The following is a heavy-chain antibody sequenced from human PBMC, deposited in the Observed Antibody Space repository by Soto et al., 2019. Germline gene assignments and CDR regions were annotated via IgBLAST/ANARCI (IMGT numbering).Heavy chain of an antibody. Sequence: QVQLQESGPGLVKPSQTLSLTCTVSGGSISSGGYYWSWIRQHPGKGLAWIGYIYYSGSTYYNPSLKSRVNISVDTSKSQFSLKLSSVTAADTAVYFCARAEQQLVFDYWGQGTLVNVSS. CDR3: ARAEQQLVFDY. V-gene: IGHV4-31*03. J-gene: IGHJ4*02. CDR1: GGSISSGGYY. D-gene: IGHD6-13*01. CDR2: IYYSGST.